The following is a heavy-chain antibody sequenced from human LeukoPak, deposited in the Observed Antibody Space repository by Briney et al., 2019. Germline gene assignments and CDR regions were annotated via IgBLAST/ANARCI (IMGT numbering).Heavy chain of an antibody. D-gene: IGHD5-18*01. CDR1: GLTFSSYE. V-gene: IGHV3-48*03. Sequence: GGSLRLACAPSGLTFSSYEMECVRQAPGEGREWVSYISSSGYTIYYADSVNGRYTISRDNAKNSLYLQMNSLRAEDTAVYYCARDRATYSYGIDYWGQGTLVTVSS. J-gene: IGHJ4*02. CDR3: ARDRATYSYGIDY. CDR2: ISSSGYTI.